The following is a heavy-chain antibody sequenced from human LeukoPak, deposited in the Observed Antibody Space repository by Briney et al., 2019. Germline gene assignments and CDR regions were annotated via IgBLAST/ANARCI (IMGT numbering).Heavy chain of an antibody. CDR2: IWYDGSNK. J-gene: IGHJ3*02. D-gene: IGHD6-13*01. V-gene: IGHV3-33*01. CDR1: GFTFSSYG. CDR3: ARERQQLVLRGAFDI. Sequence: PGGSLRLSCAASGFTFSSYGMHWVRQAPGKGLEWVAVIWYDGSNKYYADSVKGRFTISRDNSKNTLYLQMNSLRAEDTAVYYCARERQQLVLRGAFDIWGQGTMVTVSS.